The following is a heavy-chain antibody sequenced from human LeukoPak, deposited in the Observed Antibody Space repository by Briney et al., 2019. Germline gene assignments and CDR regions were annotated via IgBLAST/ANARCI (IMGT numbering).Heavy chain of an antibody. CDR3: ARDARRYFDWYNWFDP. CDR1: GFTFSSYS. Sequence: GGSLRLSCAASGFTFSSYSMNWVRQAPGKGLEWVSSISSSSSYIYYADSVKGRFTISRDNAKNSLYLQMNSLRDEDTAVYYCARDARRYFDWYNWFDPWGQGTLVTVSS. V-gene: IGHV3-21*01. D-gene: IGHD3-9*01. J-gene: IGHJ5*02. CDR2: ISSSSSYI.